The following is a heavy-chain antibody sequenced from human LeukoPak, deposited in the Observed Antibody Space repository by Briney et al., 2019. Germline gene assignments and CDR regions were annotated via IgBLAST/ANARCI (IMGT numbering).Heavy chain of an antibody. D-gene: IGHD3-22*01. Sequence: GGSLRLSCAASGFTFDDYGMSWVRQAPGKGLECVSGINWNGGSTGYADSVKGRFTISRDNAKNSLYLQMNSLRAEDTALYHCARGSSDSSGYYLDYWGQGTLVTVSS. CDR2: INWNGGST. V-gene: IGHV3-20*01. J-gene: IGHJ4*02. CDR1: GFTFDDYG. CDR3: ARGSSDSSGYYLDY.